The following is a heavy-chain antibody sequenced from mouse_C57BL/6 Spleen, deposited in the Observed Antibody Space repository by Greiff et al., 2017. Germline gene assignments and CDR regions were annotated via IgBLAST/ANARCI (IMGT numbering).Heavy chain of an antibody. D-gene: IGHD1-1*01. CDR1: GYTFTDYN. J-gene: IGHJ2*01. Sequence: EVQLQESGPELVKPGASVKIPCKASGYTFTDYNMDWVKQSHGKSLEWIGDINPNNGGTIYNQKFKGKATVTVDKSSSTAYMELRSLTSEDTAVYYCARGGFITTVVAHFDYWGQGTTLTVSS. CDR3: ARGGFITTVVAHFDY. CDR2: INPNNGGT. V-gene: IGHV1-18*01.